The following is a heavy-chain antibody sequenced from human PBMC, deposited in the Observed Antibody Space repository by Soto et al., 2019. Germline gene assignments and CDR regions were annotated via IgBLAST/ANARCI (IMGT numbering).Heavy chain of an antibody. CDR1: GGSFSGYY. D-gene: IGHD3-10*01. J-gene: IGHJ6*02. CDR3: ARGPDYYGSGSYYRYYYYYGMDV. CDR2: INHSGST. Sequence: SETLSLTCAVYGGSFSGYYWSWIRQPPGKGLEWIGEINHSGSTNYNPSLKSRVTISVDTAKNQFPLKLSSLTAADTAVYYCARGPDYYGSGSYYRYYYYYGMDVRGQGTTVTVSS. V-gene: IGHV4-34*01.